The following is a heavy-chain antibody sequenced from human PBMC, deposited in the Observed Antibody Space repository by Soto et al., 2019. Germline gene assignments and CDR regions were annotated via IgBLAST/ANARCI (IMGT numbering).Heavy chain of an antibody. Sequence: SETLSLTCTVSGGSISSDDYYWSWIRQAPGRGLEWIGYIHSSGSIYHNPSLKSRAAMSIDTAGNQFSLKVSSVTVADTAVYYCARDLDGLHDDTSGPFPRPGWGQGTLVTVSS. V-gene: IGHV4-30-4*01. D-gene: IGHD3-22*01. J-gene: IGHJ1*01. CDR1: GGSISSDDYY. CDR3: ARDLDGLHDDTSGPFPRPG. CDR2: IHSSGSI.